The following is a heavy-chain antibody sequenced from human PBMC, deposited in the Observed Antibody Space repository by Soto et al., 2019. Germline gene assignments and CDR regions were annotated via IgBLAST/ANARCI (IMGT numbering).Heavy chain of an antibody. V-gene: IGHV1-18*01. Sequence: ASVKVSCKASGYTFTSYGISWVRQAPGQGLEWMGWISAYNGNTNYAQKLQGRVTMTTDTSTSTAYMELRSLRSDDTAVYYCARDTRYCSGGSCYSGGSYFEYWGQGTRVTVSS. D-gene: IGHD2-15*01. CDR2: ISAYNGNT. CDR1: GYTFTSYG. CDR3: ARDTRYCSGGSCYSGGSYFEY. J-gene: IGHJ4*02.